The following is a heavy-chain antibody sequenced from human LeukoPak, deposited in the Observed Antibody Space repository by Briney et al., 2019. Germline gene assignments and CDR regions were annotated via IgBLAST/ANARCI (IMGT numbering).Heavy chain of an antibody. V-gene: IGHV4-34*01. Sequence: SETLSLTCAVYGGSFSGYYWSWIRQPPGKGLEWIGEINHSGSTNYNPSLKSRVTISVDTSKNQFSLKLRFVTAADTAVYYCARVRCSGGSCPYYYYYYYMDVWGKGTTVTISS. J-gene: IGHJ6*03. CDR2: INHSGST. CDR1: GGSFSGYY. CDR3: ARVRCSGGSCPYYYYYYYMDV. D-gene: IGHD2-15*01.